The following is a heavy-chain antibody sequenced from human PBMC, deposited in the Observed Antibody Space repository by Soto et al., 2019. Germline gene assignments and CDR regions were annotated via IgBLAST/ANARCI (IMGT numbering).Heavy chain of an antibody. CDR3: AREKGYISGPKNFDY. CDR2: IYDSGSS. Sequence: SETLSLTCTVSGASISSGDYFWSWIRQSPGKGLEWIGYIYDSGSSYYNPSLKSRVTMSVDTSKNQFSLKLSSVTAADTAVYYCAREKGYISGPKNFDYWGQGTLVTV. D-gene: IGHD5-12*01. J-gene: IGHJ4*02. CDR1: GASISSGDYF. V-gene: IGHV4-30-4*01.